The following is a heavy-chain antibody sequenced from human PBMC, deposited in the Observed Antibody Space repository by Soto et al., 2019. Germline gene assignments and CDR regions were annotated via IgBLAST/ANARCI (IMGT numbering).Heavy chain of an antibody. CDR1: GYTFTSYG. Sequence: GASVKVSCKASGYTFTSYGISWVRQAPGQGLEWMGWISAYNGNTNYAQKLQGRVTMTTDASTSTAYMELRSLRSDDTAVYYCERDANDFWSNSWFDPWGQGTLVTVSS. CDR3: ERDANDFWSNSWFDP. CDR2: ISAYNGNT. V-gene: IGHV1-18*01. D-gene: IGHD3-3*01. J-gene: IGHJ5*02.